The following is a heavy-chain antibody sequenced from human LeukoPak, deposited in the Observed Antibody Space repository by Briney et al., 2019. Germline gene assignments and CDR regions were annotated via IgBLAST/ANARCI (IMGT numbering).Heavy chain of an antibody. CDR3: AKGYSYGYFDY. CDR2: IRNDGSIK. Sequence: GGSLRLSCAASGFTFIDYGMHWVRQAPGKGLEWVAFIRNDGSIKYYADSVKGRFTISRDNSRNTLYLQMNSLRIEDTAVYYCAKGYSYGYFDYWGQGALVTVSS. CDR1: GFTFIDYG. V-gene: IGHV3-30*02. J-gene: IGHJ4*02. D-gene: IGHD5-18*01.